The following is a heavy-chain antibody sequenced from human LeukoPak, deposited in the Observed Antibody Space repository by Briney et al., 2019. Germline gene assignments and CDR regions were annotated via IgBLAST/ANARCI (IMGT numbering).Heavy chain of an antibody. CDR3: ARAGMPDVDY. Sequence: GGSLGLSCAASGFTFSSYSMNCVRQAPGKGLEWVSSISSSSSYIYYADSVKGRFTIPRDNAKNSLYQQMNSLRAEDTAVYYCARAGMPDVDYWGQGTLVTVSS. CDR2: ISSSSSYI. J-gene: IGHJ4*02. CDR1: GFTFSSYS. V-gene: IGHV3-21*01. D-gene: IGHD2-2*01.